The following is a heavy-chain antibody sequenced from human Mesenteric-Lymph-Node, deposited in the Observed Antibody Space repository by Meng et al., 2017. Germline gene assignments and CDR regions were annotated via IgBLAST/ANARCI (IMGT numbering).Heavy chain of an antibody. CDR1: GGSISSSSYY. Sequence: SETLSLTCTVSGGSISSSSYYWGWIRQPPGKGLEWIGSIYYSGSTYYNPSLKSRVTISVDTSKNQFSLKLSSVTAADTAVYYCARGPIIVVVPAAFFDIWGQGTMVTVSS. V-gene: IGHV4-39*07. CDR2: IYYSGST. D-gene: IGHD2-2*01. J-gene: IGHJ3*02. CDR3: ARGPIIVVVPAAFFDI.